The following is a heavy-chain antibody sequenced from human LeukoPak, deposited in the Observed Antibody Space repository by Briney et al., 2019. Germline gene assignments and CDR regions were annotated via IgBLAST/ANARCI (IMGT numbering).Heavy chain of an antibody. V-gene: IGHV3-64*01. J-gene: IGHJ3*02. D-gene: IGHD6-13*01. CDR1: GFTFSSYA. Sequence: GGSLRLSCAASGFTFSSYAMHWVRQAPGKGLEYVSAISSNGGSTYYANSVKGRFTISRDNSKNTLYLQMGSLRAEDMAVYYCARAGAAGKSSIWGQGTMVTVSS. CDR3: ARAGAAGKSSI. CDR2: ISSNGGST.